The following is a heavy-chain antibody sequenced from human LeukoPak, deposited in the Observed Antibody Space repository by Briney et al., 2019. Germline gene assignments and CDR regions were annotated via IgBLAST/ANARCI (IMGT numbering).Heavy chain of an antibody. V-gene: IGHV3-23*01. D-gene: IGHD5/OR15-5a*01. CDR1: GFIFSTYT. Sequence: GGSLRLSCAASGFIFSTYTMNWVRQAPGKGLEWVSSISSSGGSTYYADSVKGRFTISRDNSKNTLYLQVNSLRAGDTAVYYCAKAAVYHDSCPDSWGQGTLVTVSS. CDR2: ISSSGGST. CDR3: AKAAVYHDSCPDS. J-gene: IGHJ4*02.